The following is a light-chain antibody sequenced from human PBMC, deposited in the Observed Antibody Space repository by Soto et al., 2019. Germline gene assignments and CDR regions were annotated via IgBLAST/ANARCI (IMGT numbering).Light chain of an antibody. CDR3: RQGLQTPYT. Sequence: DIVMTQSPLSLPVTPGEPASISCRSSQSLLHSNAYNYLDWYLQKPGQSPQLLIYLGSNRASGVPDRFSGSGSGTDFTLKISRVEAEDVGVYYCRQGLQTPYTFGQGTKLEIK. CDR2: LGS. V-gene: IGKV2-28*01. J-gene: IGKJ2*01. CDR1: QSLLHSNAYNY.